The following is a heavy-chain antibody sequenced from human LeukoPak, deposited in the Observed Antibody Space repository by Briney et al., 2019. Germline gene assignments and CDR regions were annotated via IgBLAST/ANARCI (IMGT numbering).Heavy chain of an antibody. CDR3: ARGLGEYYDSSGYTWFDP. J-gene: IGHJ5*02. CDR2: INPNSGGT. CDR1: GYTFTGYY. Sequence: GPSVKVSCKASGYTFTGYYMHWVRQAPGQGLEWMGWINPNSGGTDYAQKFQGRVTMTRDTSISTAYMELSRLRSDDTAVYYCARGLGEYYDSSGYTWFDPWGQGTLVTVSS. D-gene: IGHD3-22*01. V-gene: IGHV1-2*02.